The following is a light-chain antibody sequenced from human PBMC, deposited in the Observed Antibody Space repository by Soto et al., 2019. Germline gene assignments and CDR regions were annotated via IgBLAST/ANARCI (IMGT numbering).Light chain of an antibody. CDR3: CSYLGHSAWV. J-gene: IGLJ3*02. V-gene: IGLV2-23*02. CDR2: EVS. CDR1: TNDIGANNF. Sequence: QPVLTQPASVSGSAGQSITISCTGTTNDIGANNFVSWYQQHPGKAPKLLIYEVSKRTSGLSYRFSGSKSGNSASLTISGLQAEDEANYYCCSYLGHSAWVFGGGTKLTVL.